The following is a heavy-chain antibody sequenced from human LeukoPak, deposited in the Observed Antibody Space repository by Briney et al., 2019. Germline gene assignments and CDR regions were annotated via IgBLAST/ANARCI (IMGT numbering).Heavy chain of an antibody. D-gene: IGHD3-10*01. Sequence: GGSLRPSCAASGFTFSAYAMSWVRQAPGRGLEWVSLIGGNGGSTYYADSVKGRFTISRDNSKNTLFLQMNSLRDDDTAVYYCANDQYYYAGSPDYWGQGTLVTVSS. J-gene: IGHJ4*02. CDR3: ANDQYYYAGSPDY. CDR1: GFTFSAYA. CDR2: IGGNGGST. V-gene: IGHV3-23*01.